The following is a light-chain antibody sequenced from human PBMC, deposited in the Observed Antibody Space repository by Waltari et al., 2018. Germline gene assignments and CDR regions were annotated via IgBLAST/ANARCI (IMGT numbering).Light chain of an antibody. CDR1: QSVSRHY. J-gene: IGKJ4*01. CDR3: QQYGSSPLT. CDR2: GAS. V-gene: IGKV3-20*01. Sequence: ETVLAQSPGTLSLSLGDSATLSCRASQSVSRHYLAWYQQKPGQAPRLLIYGASSRATGIPARFSGSGSGTDFTLTITRLEPEDFAVYYCQQYGSSPLTFGGGTKVDIK.